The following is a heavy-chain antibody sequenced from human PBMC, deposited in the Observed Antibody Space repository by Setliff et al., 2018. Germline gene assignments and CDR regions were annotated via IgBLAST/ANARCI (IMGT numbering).Heavy chain of an antibody. J-gene: IGHJ6*02. D-gene: IGHD6-13*01. Sequence: ASVKVSCKASGYTFTSYAVHWVRQAPGQRLEWMGWINAGNGNTKYSQKFQGRVTMTRNTSISTAYMELSSLRSEDTAVYYCARECYSSSWYGDYYYYYGMDVWGQGTTVTVSS. CDR3: ARECYSSSWYGDYYYYYGMDV. CDR1: GYTFTSYA. V-gene: IGHV1-3*01. CDR2: INAGNGNT.